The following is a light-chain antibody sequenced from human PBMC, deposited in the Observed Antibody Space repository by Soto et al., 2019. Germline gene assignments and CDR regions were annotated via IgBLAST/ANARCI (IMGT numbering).Light chain of an antibody. J-gene: IGKJ2*01. CDR2: AAS. Sequence: EIVLTQSPGTVSLSPGERATLSCRASQSVSSTYLAWYQQKPGQAPRLLIYAASSRATGIPDRFSGSGSGTDFTLTISRLEPEDFAVYYCQQYGSSPYTFGRGTRLDI. CDR3: QQYGSSPYT. V-gene: IGKV3-20*01. CDR1: QSVSSTY.